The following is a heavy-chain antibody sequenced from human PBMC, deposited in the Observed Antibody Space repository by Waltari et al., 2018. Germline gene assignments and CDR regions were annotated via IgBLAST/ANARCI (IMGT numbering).Heavy chain of an antibody. D-gene: IGHD3-16*02. V-gene: IGHV3-74*01. Sequence: EVQLVESGGGLVQPGGSLRLSCAASGFTFSTSWMLRVRQAPGKGLVWVSRIDSDGSPTNYADSVKGRFTISRDNAKNTLYLQMNNLGAEDTAVYYCARAGSYRFDYWGQGTLVTVSS. CDR1: GFTFSTSW. J-gene: IGHJ4*02. CDR2: IDSDGSPT. CDR3: ARAGSYRFDY.